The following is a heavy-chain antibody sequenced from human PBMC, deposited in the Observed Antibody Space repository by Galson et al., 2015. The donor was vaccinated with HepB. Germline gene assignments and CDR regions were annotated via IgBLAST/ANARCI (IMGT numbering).Heavy chain of an antibody. CDR3: ARDPRAYCGGDCYSLWF. V-gene: IGHV3-33*01. CDR2: IWYDGTSR. CDR1: GFTFSNYG. D-gene: IGHD2-21*02. J-gene: IGHJ4*02. Sequence: SLRLSCAASGFTFSNYGMHWVRQAPGKGLEWVAVIWYDGTSRSYVDPVKGRFTISRDNSKNTLYLQMNSLRAEDSAVYYCARDPRAYCGGDCYSLWFWGQGTLVTVSS.